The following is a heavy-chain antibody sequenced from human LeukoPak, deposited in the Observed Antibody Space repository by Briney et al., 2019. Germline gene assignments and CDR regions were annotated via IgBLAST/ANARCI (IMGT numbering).Heavy chain of an antibody. Sequence: GSLRLSCAASGFTFSSYSMNWVRQAPGKGLEWVSSISSSSSYIYYADSMKGRFTISRDNAKNSLYLQMNSLRAEDTAVYYCARDLYCSSTSCYYGMDVWGQGTTVTVSS. J-gene: IGHJ6*02. D-gene: IGHD2-2*01. CDR1: GFTFSSYS. CDR3: ARDLYCSSTSCYYGMDV. CDR2: ISSSSSYI. V-gene: IGHV3-21*01.